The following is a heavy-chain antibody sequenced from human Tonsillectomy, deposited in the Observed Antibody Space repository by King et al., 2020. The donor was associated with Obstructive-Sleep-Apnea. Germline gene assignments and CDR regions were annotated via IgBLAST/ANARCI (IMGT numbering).Heavy chain of an antibody. D-gene: IGHD3-16*02. CDR2: IYYSGST. CDR1: GGSISSYY. Sequence: QLQESGPGLVKPSETLSLTCTVSGGSISSYYWSWIRQPPGKGLEWIGYIYYSGSTNYNPSLKSRVTISVDTSKNQFFLRRSSVTAADTAVYYCARAGIMITFGGVIVIPRVYGMDVWGQGTTVTVSS. J-gene: IGHJ6*02. V-gene: IGHV4-59*01. CDR3: ARAGIMITFGGVIVIPRVYGMDV.